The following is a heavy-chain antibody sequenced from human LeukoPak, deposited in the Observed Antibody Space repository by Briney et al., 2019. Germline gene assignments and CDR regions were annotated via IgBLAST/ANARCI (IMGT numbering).Heavy chain of an antibody. CDR3: TTDSGAY. CDR1: GFTFSNAW. D-gene: IGHD3-10*01. CDR2: VKRIIDGETT. J-gene: IGHJ4*02. Sequence: GGSLRLSCTASGFTFSNAWMNWVRQAPGKGLEWVGRVKRIIDGETTQYAAPVKGRFVISRDDSKTTVYLQMNSLKTEDTAMYYCTTDSGAYWGQGSLVTVSS. V-gene: IGHV3-15*01.